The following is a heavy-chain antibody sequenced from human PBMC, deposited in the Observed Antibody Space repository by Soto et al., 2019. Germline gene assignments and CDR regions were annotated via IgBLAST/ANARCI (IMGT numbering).Heavy chain of an antibody. CDR3: ASSSLFYDSSGYYYFDY. CDR1: GYTFTSYA. CDR2: INAGNGNT. Sequence: QVQLVQSGAEVKKPGASVKVSCKASGYTFTSYAMHWVRQAPGQRLEWMGWINAGNGNTKYSQKFQGRVTITRDTSASTAYMELSSLRSEDTAVYYCASSSLFYDSSGYYYFDYWGQGTLVTVSS. V-gene: IGHV1-3*01. J-gene: IGHJ4*02. D-gene: IGHD3-22*01.